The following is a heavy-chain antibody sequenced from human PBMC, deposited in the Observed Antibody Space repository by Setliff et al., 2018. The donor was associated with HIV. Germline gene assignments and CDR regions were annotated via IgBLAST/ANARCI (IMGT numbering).Heavy chain of an antibody. V-gene: IGHV3-7*04. D-gene: IGHD3-22*01. CDR2: IKEDASEK. CDR1: RFTFSNYW. Sequence: PGGSLRLSCAASRFTFSNYWMTWVRQAPGKGLEWVAHIKEDASEKDYVNSVKGRFTISRDNAQNSLYLQMNSLRAEDTAVYYCARGYTYYYDSSGYPPLDSWGQGTLVTVSS. CDR3: ARGYTYYYDSSGYPPLDS. J-gene: IGHJ4*02.